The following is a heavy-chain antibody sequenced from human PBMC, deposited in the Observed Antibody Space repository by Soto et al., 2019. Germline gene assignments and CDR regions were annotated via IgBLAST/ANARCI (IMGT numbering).Heavy chain of an antibody. D-gene: IGHD4-17*01. Sequence: QVQLVESGGGVVQPGRSLRLSCAASGFTFSDSAMHWVRQAPGKGLEWVAVISYDGGNKYYADSVKGRFTSSRDNSKNTLSLQMNSLRAEDTAVYYCAGSYGDSVYWGQGTLVTVSS. CDR1: GFTFSDSA. CDR2: ISYDGGNK. CDR3: AGSYGDSVY. V-gene: IGHV3-30-3*01. J-gene: IGHJ4*02.